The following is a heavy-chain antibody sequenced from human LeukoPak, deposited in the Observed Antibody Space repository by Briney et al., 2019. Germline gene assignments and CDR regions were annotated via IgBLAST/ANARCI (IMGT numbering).Heavy chain of an antibody. CDR3: ARDTYYYDSSAYYPNWFDP. V-gene: IGHV4-4*07. D-gene: IGHD3-22*01. Sequence: SETLSLTCTVSGGSISSYYWSWSRQPAGKGLEWIGRIYTSGSTNYNPSLKSRVTMSVDTAKNQFSLKLSSVTAADTAVYYCARDTYYYDSSAYYPNWFDPWGQGTLVTVSS. J-gene: IGHJ5*02. CDR2: IYTSGST. CDR1: GGSISSYY.